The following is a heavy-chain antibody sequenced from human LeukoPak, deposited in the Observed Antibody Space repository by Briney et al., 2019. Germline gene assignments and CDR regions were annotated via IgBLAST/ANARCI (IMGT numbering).Heavy chain of an antibody. CDR1: GFTFSSYS. CDR2: ISSSGSTI. J-gene: IGHJ5*02. Sequence: GGSLRLSCTASGFTFSSYSMNWVRQAPGKGLEWVSYISSSGSTIYYADSVKGRSTISRDNSKNTLYLQMNSLRAEDTAVYYCARDGDVWGSYRYESWFDPWGQGTLVTVSS. V-gene: IGHV3-48*01. D-gene: IGHD3-16*02. CDR3: ARDGDVWGSYRYESWFDP.